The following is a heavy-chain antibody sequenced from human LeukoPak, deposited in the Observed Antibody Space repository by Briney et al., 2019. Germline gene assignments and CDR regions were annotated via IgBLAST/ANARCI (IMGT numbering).Heavy chain of an antibody. D-gene: IGHD3-10*01. CDR2: INPSGGST. CDR1: GYTFTSYY. Sequence: ASVKVSCKASGYTFTSYYMHWVRQAPGQGLEWMGIINPSGGSTSYAQKFQGRVTMTRDTSTSTAYMELSSLRSGDTAVYYCARGGTQMVRGVMLYYYYMDVWGKGTTVTISS. CDR3: ARGGTQMVRGVMLYYYYMDV. J-gene: IGHJ6*03. V-gene: IGHV1-46*01.